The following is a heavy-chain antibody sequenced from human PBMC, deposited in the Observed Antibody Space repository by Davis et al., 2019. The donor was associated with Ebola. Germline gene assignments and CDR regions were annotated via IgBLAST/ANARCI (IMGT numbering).Heavy chain of an antibody. CDR1: GYSFTSYW. J-gene: IGHJ4*02. D-gene: IGHD5-12*01. CDR3: ARHKNGYSGYEDIDY. CDR2: IYPGDSDT. Sequence: GESLKISCKGSGYSFTSYWIGWVRQMPGKGLEWMGIIYPGDSDTRYSPSFQGQVTISADKSISTAYLQWSSLKASDTAMYYCARHKNGYSGYEDIDYWGQGTLVTVSS. V-gene: IGHV5-51*01.